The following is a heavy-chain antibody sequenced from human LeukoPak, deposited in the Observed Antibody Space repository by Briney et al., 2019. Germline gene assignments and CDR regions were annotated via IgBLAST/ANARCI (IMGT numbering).Heavy chain of an antibody. V-gene: IGHV1-2*02. CDR2: IKPNTGAT. J-gene: IGHJ4*02. CDR1: GYTFSDNY. D-gene: IGHD5-24*01. CDR3: ARDTRSSYLQYYFDN. Sequence: VASVKVSCKASGYTFSDNYIHWVRQAPGQGLEWVGWIKPNTGATHYSKRFQGRVTMTRDTSISTAYMELSRLGYDDTAVYYCARDTRSSYLQYYFDNSGEGALVTVSS.